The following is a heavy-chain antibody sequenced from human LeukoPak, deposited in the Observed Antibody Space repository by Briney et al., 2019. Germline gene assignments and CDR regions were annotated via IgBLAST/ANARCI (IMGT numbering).Heavy chain of an antibody. J-gene: IGHJ4*02. V-gene: IGHV3-48*01. Sequence: PGGSLRLSCAASGFTFSSYSMNWVRRAPGKGLDWVSYISSSSSTIYYADSVKGRFTISRDNAKNSLYLQMNSLRAEDTAVYYCARRYYWGSSDYFDYWGQGTLVTVSS. CDR2: ISSSSSTI. CDR1: GFTFSSYS. D-gene: IGHD7-27*01. CDR3: ARRYYWGSSDYFDY.